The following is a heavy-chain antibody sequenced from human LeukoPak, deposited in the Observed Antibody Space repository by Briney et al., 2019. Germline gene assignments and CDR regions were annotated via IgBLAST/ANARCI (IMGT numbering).Heavy chain of an antibody. CDR2: ISGSGGST. V-gene: IGHV3-23*01. D-gene: IGHD5-12*01. Sequence: GGSLRLSCAASRFIFSSYAMNWVRQAPGKGLEWVSSISGSGGSTYYADSVKGRFTFSRDNSKNNLYLQMNSLRAEDTAVYYCAKTPSCGYYFDQWGQGTLVTVSS. CDR3: AKTPSCGYYFDQ. CDR1: RFIFSSYA. J-gene: IGHJ4*02.